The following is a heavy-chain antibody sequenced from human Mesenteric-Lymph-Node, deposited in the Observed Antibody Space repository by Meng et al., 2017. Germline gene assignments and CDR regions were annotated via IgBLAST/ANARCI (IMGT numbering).Heavy chain of an antibody. J-gene: IGHJ6*02. CDR1: GFTFSSYE. CDR2: ISFSGSAI. V-gene: IGHV3-48*03. Sequence: GGSLRLSCAASGFTFSSYEMNWVRQAPGRGLEWVSYISFSGSAIYYADSVKGRFTISRDNAKNSLSLQMNSLRAEDTAVYYCARGMDYYYYGMDVWGQGTTVTVSS. CDR3: ARGMDYYYYGMDV. D-gene: IGHD5-24*01.